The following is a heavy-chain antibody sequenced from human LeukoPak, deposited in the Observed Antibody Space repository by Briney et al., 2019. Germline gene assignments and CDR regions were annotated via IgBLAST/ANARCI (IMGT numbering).Heavy chain of an antibody. CDR1: GFTFNKFA. J-gene: IGHJ4*02. D-gene: IGHD1-26*01. CDR3: AKGGKWDVTPFDY. CDR2: IIENGGET. V-gene: IGHV3-23*01. Sequence: GGSLRLSCAASGFTFNKFAMSWVRQAPGKGLEWVSGIIENGGETYYADSVRGRFTISRDNSKNTLYLQVNSLRAEDTAVYYCAKGGKWDVTPFDYWGQGTLVTVSS.